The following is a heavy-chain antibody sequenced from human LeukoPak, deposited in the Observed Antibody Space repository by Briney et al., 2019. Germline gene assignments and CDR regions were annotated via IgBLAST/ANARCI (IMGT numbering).Heavy chain of an antibody. CDR3: ARASYYMVRGVITPLNHFDY. Sequence: SETLSLTCTVSGGSISSRTYYWGWIRQPPGKGLEWIGSIYYKGNTYFNPSLKSRVTISEDTSKNQFSLKLNSVTAADTAVYYCARASYYMVRGVITPLNHFDYWGQGTLVTVSS. CDR2: IYYKGNT. V-gene: IGHV4-39*07. J-gene: IGHJ4*02. CDR1: GGSISSRTYY. D-gene: IGHD3-10*01.